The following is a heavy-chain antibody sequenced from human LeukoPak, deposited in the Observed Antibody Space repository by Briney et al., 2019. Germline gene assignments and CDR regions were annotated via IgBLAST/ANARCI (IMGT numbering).Heavy chain of an antibody. J-gene: IGHJ6*02. CDR3: AKDYLVTDNYGMDV. D-gene: IGHD2-21*02. CDR2: ISGDGGST. CDR1: GFTFDDYA. V-gene: IGHV3-43*02. Sequence: PGGSLRLSCAASGFTFDDYAMHWVRQAPGKGLEWVSLISGDGGSTYYADSVKGRFTISRDNSKNSLYLRMNSLRTEDTALYYCAKDYLVTDNYGMDVWGQGTTVTVSS.